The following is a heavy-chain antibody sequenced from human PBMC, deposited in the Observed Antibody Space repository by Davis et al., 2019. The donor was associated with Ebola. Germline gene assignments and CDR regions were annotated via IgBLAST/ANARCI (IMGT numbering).Heavy chain of an antibody. V-gene: IGHV3-74*03. Sequence: GESLKISCAASGFTFSKYWMHWVRQSPGKGLMWVSRINSDGSSSTREYADSVKGRFTISRDNAKNSLYLQMNSLRAEDTALYYCAKGRYQLLLSPGMGVWGQGTTVTVSS. CDR3: AKGRYQLLLSPGMGV. D-gene: IGHD2-2*01. CDR1: GFTFSKYW. CDR2: INSDGSSS. J-gene: IGHJ6*02.